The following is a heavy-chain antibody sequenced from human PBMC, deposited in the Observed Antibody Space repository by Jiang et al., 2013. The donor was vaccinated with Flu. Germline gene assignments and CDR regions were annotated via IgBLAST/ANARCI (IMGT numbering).Heavy chain of an antibody. J-gene: IGHJ4*02. CDR3: VRHLTALQPLVRGVIDS. D-gene: IGHD3-10*01. Sequence: GSGLVKPSETLSLNCSVSGDAIDSGGYLWGWIRQPPGKGLEWIGAIYYKGNTYYNPSLKSRVTISIGTSKNYFSMTLRSLTAADTAVYSCVRHLTALQPLVRGVIDSWGQGTLVTVSS. CDR2: IYYKGNT. CDR1: GDAIDSGGYL. V-gene: IGHV4-39*01.